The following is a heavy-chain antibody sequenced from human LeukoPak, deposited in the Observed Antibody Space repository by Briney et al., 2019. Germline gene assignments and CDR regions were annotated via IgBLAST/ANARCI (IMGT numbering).Heavy chain of an antibody. CDR2: ISYDGSNK. Sequence: PGGSLRLSCAASGFTFSSYAMHWVRQAPGKGLEWVAVISYDGSNKYYADSVKGRFTISRDNSKNTLYLQMNSLRAEDTAVYYCAREIRDYYGSGSYYNPTYYFDYWGQGTLVTVSS. V-gene: IGHV3-30-3*01. D-gene: IGHD3-10*01. CDR1: GFTFSSYA. J-gene: IGHJ4*02. CDR3: AREIRDYYGSGSYYNPTYYFDY.